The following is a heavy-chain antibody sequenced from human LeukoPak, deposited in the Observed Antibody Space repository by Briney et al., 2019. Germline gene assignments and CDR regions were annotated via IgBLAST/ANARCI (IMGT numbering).Heavy chain of an antibody. CDR3: ARGLAPFDP. Sequence: GGSLRLSCAASGFPFSSYEMHWVRQAPGKGLEWVSYISSSGSTIYYADSVKGRFTISRDNAKNSLYLQMNSLRAEDTAVYYCARGLAPFDPWGQGTLVTVSS. CDR2: ISSSGSTI. D-gene: IGHD3-9*01. J-gene: IGHJ5*02. CDR1: GFPFSSYE. V-gene: IGHV3-48*03.